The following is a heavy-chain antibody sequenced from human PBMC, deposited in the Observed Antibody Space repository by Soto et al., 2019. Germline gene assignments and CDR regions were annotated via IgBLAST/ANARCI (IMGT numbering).Heavy chain of an antibody. Sequence: QVQLVQSGAEVKKPGASVKVSCKASGYTFTSYYMHWVRQAPGQGLEWVGIINPSGGSTSYAQKYEGRVNTTRDTSTSTVYMELSRRSSEDTAVYYCGRNFPPWASPGYFDYWGQGTLVTVSS. CDR2: INPSGGST. CDR3: GRNFPPWASPGYFDY. V-gene: IGHV1-46*01. D-gene: IGHD1-26*01. CDR1: GYTFTSYY. J-gene: IGHJ4*02.